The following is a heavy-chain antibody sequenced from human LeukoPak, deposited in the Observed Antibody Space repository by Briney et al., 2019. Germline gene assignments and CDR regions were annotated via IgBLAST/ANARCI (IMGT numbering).Heavy chain of an antibody. Sequence: PVGSLRLSCTASGVTFGDYAMSWVRQAPGKGLEWVGCIRSKADGATTEYAASVKGRFTISRDDSKSIAYLQMNSLKPEDTAVYYCTRDSDSSGYSTLFDYWGQGTLVTASS. V-gene: IGHV3-49*04. CDR2: IRSKADGATT. CDR1: GVTFGDYA. CDR3: TRDSDSSGYSTLFDY. J-gene: IGHJ4*02. D-gene: IGHD3-22*01.